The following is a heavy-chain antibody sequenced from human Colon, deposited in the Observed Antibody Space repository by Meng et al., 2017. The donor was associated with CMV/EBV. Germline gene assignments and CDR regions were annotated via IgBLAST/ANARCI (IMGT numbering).Heavy chain of an antibody. CDR3: ARDSTALPLYYFDY. CDR1: GFTFSSYS. J-gene: IGHJ4*02. V-gene: IGHV3-21*06. Sequence: GESLKISCAASGFTFSSYSLNWVRQAPGKGLEWVSSISHTSDTYYADSLKGRFTLSRDNAQNSVYLQMNSLTAEDTAVYYCARDSTALPLYYFDYWGQGTLVTVSS. CDR2: ISHTSDT.